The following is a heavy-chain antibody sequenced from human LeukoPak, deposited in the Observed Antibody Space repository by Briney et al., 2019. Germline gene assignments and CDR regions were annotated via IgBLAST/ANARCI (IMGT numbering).Heavy chain of an antibody. CDR1: GFTFSSYA. CDR2: ISGSGGST. D-gene: IGHD7-27*01. CDR3: ARSPIGLGFFDY. J-gene: IGHJ4*02. Sequence: GGSLRLSCAASGFTFSSYAMSWVRQAPGKGLEWVSAISGSGGSTYYADSVKGRFTISRDNSKNTLCLQMNSLRAEDTAVYYCARSPIGLGFFDYWGQGTLVTVSS. V-gene: IGHV3-23*01.